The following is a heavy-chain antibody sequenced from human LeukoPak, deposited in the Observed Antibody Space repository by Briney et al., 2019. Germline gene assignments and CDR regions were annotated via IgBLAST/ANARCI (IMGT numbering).Heavy chain of an antibody. D-gene: IGHD3-3*01. J-gene: IGHJ4*02. CDR3: AKRSVPGRPGY. Sequence: PGGSLRLSCAVSGFIVSSNYMTWVRQAPGKGLEWVSLIYADGSTHYTDSVKGRFSISRDNSQNTVYLQMNSLRGEDTAVYFCAKRSVPGRPGYWGQGTLVTVSS. CDR2: IYADGST. CDR1: GFIVSSNY. V-gene: IGHV3-66*04.